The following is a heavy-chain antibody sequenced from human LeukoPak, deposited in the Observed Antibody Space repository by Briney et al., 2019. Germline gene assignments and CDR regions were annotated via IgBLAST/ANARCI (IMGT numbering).Heavy chain of an antibody. V-gene: IGHV4-38-2*01. CDR3: ARSQPHDFDY. Sequence: PSETLSLTCAVSGYSISSGYYWGWMRQPPGKGLEWIGSIYHSGSTYYNPSLKSRVTISVDTSKNQFSLKLSSVTAADTAVYYCARSQPHDFDYWGQGTLVTVSS. CDR1: GYSISSGYY. CDR2: IYHSGST. J-gene: IGHJ4*02. D-gene: IGHD2-2*01.